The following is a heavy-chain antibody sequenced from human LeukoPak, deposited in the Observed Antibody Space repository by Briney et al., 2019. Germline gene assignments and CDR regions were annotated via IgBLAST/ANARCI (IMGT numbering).Heavy chain of an antibody. D-gene: IGHD2-15*01. V-gene: IGHV4-61*08. CDR1: GGSISSGGYY. Sequence: SQTLSLTCTVSGGSISSGGYYWSWIRQPPGKGLEWIGYIYYSGSTNYNPSLKSRVTISVDTSKNQFSLKLSSVTAADTAMYYCAGGAYCSGGSCYGNWFDPWGQGTLVTVSS. J-gene: IGHJ5*02. CDR3: AGGAYCSGGSCYGNWFDP. CDR2: IYYSGST.